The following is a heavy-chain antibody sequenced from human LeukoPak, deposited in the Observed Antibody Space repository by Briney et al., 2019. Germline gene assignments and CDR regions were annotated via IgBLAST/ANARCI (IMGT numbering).Heavy chain of an antibody. Sequence: GGSLRLSCASSGFTFSNYGMHWVRQAPGKGLEWVAYIRFDGSQKYYADSVKGRFTISRDNSKNTLYLQMNSLRAEDTAVYYCATPMVRGVTTFGYWGQGTLVTVSS. CDR2: IRFDGSQK. V-gene: IGHV3-30*02. J-gene: IGHJ4*02. CDR3: ATPMVRGVTTFGY. D-gene: IGHD3-10*01. CDR1: GFTFSNYG.